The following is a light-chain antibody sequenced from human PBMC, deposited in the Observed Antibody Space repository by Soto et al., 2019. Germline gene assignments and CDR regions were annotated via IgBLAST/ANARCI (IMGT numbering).Light chain of an antibody. Sequence: DVVMTQSPLSLPVILGQPASISCRSSQSLVYSDGNAYLSWFHQRPGQYPRGLIYKVSNRDSGVRDRFSGSGSGCVFTVNISRVEAEDVRVYYWVEVTRWPITFGQGTRLEIK. CDR1: QSLVYSDGNAY. CDR2: KVS. V-gene: IGKV2-30*01. CDR3: VEVTRWPIT. J-gene: IGKJ5*01.